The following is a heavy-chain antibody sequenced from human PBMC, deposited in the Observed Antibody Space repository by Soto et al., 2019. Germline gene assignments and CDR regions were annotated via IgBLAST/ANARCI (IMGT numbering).Heavy chain of an antibody. CDR3: ARVPDY. J-gene: IGHJ4*02. CDR1: GASFSGYY. D-gene: IGHD2-2*01. V-gene: IGHV4-34*01. CDR2: INHSGST. Sequence: SETLSLTCAVYGASFSGYYWNWIRQPPGKGLEWIGEINHSGSTNYNPSLKSRVTISVDTSKNQFSLKLSSVTAADTAVYYCARVPDYWGQGILVTVSS.